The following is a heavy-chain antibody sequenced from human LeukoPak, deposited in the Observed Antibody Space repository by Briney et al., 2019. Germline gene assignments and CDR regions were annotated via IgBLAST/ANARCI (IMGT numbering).Heavy chain of an antibody. CDR3: AKDQGYY. Sequence: GGSLRLSCAASGFTFSSYAMSWVRQAPGKGLEWEAVISYDGSNKYYADSVKGRFTISRDNSKNTLYLQMNSLRAEDTAVYYCAKDQGYYWGQGTLVTVSS. CDR1: GFTFSSYA. CDR2: ISYDGSNK. J-gene: IGHJ4*02. V-gene: IGHV3-30*18.